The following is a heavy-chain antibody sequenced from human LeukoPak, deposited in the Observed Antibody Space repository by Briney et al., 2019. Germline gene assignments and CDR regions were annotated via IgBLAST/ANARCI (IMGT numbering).Heavy chain of an antibody. CDR1: GFTLSSYA. Sequence: GRSLRLSCAASGFTLSSYAMHWVRQAPGKGLEWVAVISYDGSNKYYADSVKGRFTISRDNSKNTLYLQMNSLRAEDTAVYYCARDVLDIYYYYGMDVWGQGTTATVSS. J-gene: IGHJ6*02. D-gene: IGHD2-8*01. V-gene: IGHV3-30*04. CDR3: ARDVLDIYYYYGMDV. CDR2: ISYDGSNK.